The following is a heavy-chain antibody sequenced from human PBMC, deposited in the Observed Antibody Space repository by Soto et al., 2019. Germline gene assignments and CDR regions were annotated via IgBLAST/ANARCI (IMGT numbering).Heavy chain of an antibody. D-gene: IGHD1-1*01. CDR3: ARQLGLWQPLDY. Sequence: SETLSLTCSVSGGSMRDYYWNWIRQSPGKGPEWIGYIYYSGNTNYNPSLKSRVTISVDMPKSLFSLKLNSVTAADTAVYYCARQLGLWQPLDYWGRGTLVTVSS. CDR2: IYYSGNT. V-gene: IGHV4-59*01. CDR1: GGSMRDYY. J-gene: IGHJ4*02.